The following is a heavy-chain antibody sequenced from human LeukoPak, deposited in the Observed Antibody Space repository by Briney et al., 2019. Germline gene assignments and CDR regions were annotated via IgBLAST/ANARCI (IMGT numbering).Heavy chain of an antibody. CDR3: ARQVQHWFDP. CDR1: GGSISSTGYY. Sequence: SETLSLTCTVSGGSISSTGYYWGWIRQPPGKGLEWIGSIYYSGSINYNPSLESRVTISVDTSKNQFSLKLTSVTAADTAIYNCARQVQHWFDPWGQGTLVTVSS. J-gene: IGHJ5*02. V-gene: IGHV4-39*01. CDR2: IYYSGSI. D-gene: IGHD2-2*01.